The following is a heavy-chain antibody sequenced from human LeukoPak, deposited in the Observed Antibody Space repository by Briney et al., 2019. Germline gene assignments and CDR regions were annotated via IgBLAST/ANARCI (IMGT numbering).Heavy chain of an antibody. D-gene: IGHD3-22*01. CDR1: GFTFSSYG. V-gene: IGHV3-30*18. CDR2: ISYDGSNK. J-gene: IGHJ4*02. CDR3: AKVNSPYYYDSSGSEY. Sequence: GGSLRLSCAASGFTFSSYGMHWVRQAPGKGLEWVAVISYDGSNKYYADSVKGRFTISRDNSKNTLYLQMSSLRAEDTAVYYCAKVNSPYYYDSSGSEYWGQGTLVTVSS.